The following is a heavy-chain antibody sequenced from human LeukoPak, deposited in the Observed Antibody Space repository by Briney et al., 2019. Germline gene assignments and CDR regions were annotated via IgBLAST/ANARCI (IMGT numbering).Heavy chain of an antibody. Sequence: ASVKVSCKISGYNLSKLSLHWVRQTPGEGLQWMGGFDPAEGETIYAQKFQGRVTMTEDTATDTAYMELNSLRSDDTAVYYCATGIVVVSAGTPYFDYWGQGTLVTLSS. V-gene: IGHV1-24*01. CDR2: FDPAEGET. CDR1: GYNLSKLS. J-gene: IGHJ4*02. D-gene: IGHD2-15*01. CDR3: ATGIVVVSAGTPYFDY.